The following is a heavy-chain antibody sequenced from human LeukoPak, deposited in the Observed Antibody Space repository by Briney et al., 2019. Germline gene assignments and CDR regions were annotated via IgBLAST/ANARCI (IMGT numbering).Heavy chain of an antibody. CDR3: AKDRWSSYYYDSSGYAFDY. Sequence: GGSLRLSCAASGFTLSSYAMSWVRQAPGNGLEWVSAIITSGASTYYADSVKGRFTISRDNSKNTLYLQMNSLRAEDTAVYYCAKDRWSSYYYDSSGYAFDYWGQGTLVTVSS. J-gene: IGHJ4*02. V-gene: IGHV3-23*01. CDR1: GFTLSSYA. CDR2: IITSGAST. D-gene: IGHD3-22*01.